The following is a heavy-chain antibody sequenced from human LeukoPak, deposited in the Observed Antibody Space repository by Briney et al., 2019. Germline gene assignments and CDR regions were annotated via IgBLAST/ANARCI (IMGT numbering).Heavy chain of an antibody. Sequence: SETLSLTCAVYGGSFSGYYWSWIRQPPGKGLEWIGEINHSGSTNYNPSLKSRVTISVDTSKNQFSLKLSSVTAADTAVYYCARRNPGYSSSWYSDYWGQGTLVTVSS. J-gene: IGHJ4*02. CDR2: INHSGST. V-gene: IGHV4-34*01. CDR3: ARRNPGYSSSWYSDY. D-gene: IGHD6-13*01. CDR1: GGSFSGYY.